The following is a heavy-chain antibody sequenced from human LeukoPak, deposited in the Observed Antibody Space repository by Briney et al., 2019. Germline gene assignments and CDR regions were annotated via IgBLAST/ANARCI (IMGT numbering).Heavy chain of an antibody. Sequence: GGSLRLSCAASGFTFSSYSMNWVRQAPGKGLEWVSSISSGSGYIYYADSVKGRFTISRDNAKNSLYLQMNSLRAEDTAVYYCAREAWDIVVVPAASQGYYYYYMDVWGKGTTVTVSS. J-gene: IGHJ6*03. CDR1: GFTFSSYS. V-gene: IGHV3-21*01. D-gene: IGHD2-2*01. CDR3: AREAWDIVVVPAASQGYYYYYMDV. CDR2: ISSGSGYI.